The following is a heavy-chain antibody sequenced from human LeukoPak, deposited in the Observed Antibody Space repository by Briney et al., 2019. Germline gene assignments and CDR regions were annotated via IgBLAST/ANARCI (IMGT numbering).Heavy chain of an antibody. CDR1: GGTFSSYA. V-gene: IGHV1-69*13. CDR2: IIPIFGTA. D-gene: IGHD3-22*01. J-gene: IGHJ5*02. CDR3: ARGGSAAYYYDSSGYSAYNWFDP. Sequence: ASVKVSCKASGGTFSSYAISWVRQAPGQGLEWMGGIIPIFGTANYAQKFQGRVTITADESTSTAYMELSSLRSEDTAVYYCARGGSAAYYYDSSGYSAYNWFDPWGQGTLVTVSS.